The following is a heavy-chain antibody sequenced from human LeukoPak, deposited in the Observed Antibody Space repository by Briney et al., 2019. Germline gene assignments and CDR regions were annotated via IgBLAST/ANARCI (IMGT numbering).Heavy chain of an antibody. V-gene: IGHV1-69*02. CDR2: IIPILGIA. CDR3: AGGTPGELERGGDI. CDR1: GGTFSSYT. D-gene: IGHD1-1*01. J-gene: IGHJ3*02. Sequence: ASVKVSCKASGGTFSSYTISWVRQAPGQGLEWMGRIIPILGIANYAQKFQGRVTITADKSTSTAYMELSSLRSEDTAVYYWAGGTPGELERGGDIWGQGTMVTVSS.